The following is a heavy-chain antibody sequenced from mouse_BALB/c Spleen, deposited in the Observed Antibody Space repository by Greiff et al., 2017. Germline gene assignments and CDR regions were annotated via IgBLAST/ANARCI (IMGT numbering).Heavy chain of an antibody. J-gene: IGHJ4*01. CDR2: ISSGGSYT. CDR1: GFTFSSYG. Sequence: EVQGVESGGDLVKPGGSLKLSCAASGFTFSSYGMSWVRQTPDKRLEWVATISSGGSYTYYPDSVKGRFTISRDNAKNTLYLQMSSLKSEDTAMYYCARQGFTTVGYAMDYWGQGTSVTVSS. V-gene: IGHV5-6*01. CDR3: ARQGFTTVGYAMDY. D-gene: IGHD1-1*01.